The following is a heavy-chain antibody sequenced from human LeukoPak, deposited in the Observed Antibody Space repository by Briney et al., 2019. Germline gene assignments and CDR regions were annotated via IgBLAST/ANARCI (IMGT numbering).Heavy chain of an antibody. CDR2: ISGSGGTT. V-gene: IGHV3-23*01. Sequence: GGSLRLSCAASGFTLSSYAMSWVRQAPGKGLEWVSGISGSGGTTYYADSVKGRFIISRDNSKNTLYLQMNSLRAEDTAVYYCARVVTAMVLDYWGQGTLVTVSS. J-gene: IGHJ4*02. CDR1: GFTLSSYA. D-gene: IGHD5-18*01. CDR3: ARVVTAMVLDY.